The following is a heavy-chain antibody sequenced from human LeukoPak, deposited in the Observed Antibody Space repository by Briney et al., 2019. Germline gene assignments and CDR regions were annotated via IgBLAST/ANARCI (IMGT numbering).Heavy chain of an antibody. J-gene: IGHJ4*02. D-gene: IGHD6-19*01. Sequence: GSSVKVSCKASGGTFSSYAISWVRQAPGQGLDWMGRIIPIFGTANYAQKFQGRVTITTDESTSTAYMELSSLRSEDTAVYYCARDRSSGWNLFDYWGQGTLVTVSS. CDR1: GGTFSSYA. CDR3: ARDRSSGWNLFDY. CDR2: IIPIFGTA. V-gene: IGHV1-69*05.